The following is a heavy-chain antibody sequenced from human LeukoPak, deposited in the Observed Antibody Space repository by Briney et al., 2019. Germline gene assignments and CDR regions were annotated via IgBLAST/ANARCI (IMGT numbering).Heavy chain of an antibody. D-gene: IGHD1-26*01. V-gene: IGHV3-30*04. CDR2: ISYDGSNK. J-gene: IGHJ5*02. CDR3: ARDEMGAVNNWFDP. Sequence: GRSLRLSCAASGFTFSSYAMHWVRQAPGKGLEWVAVISYDGSNKYYADSAKGRFTISRDNSKNTLYLQMNGLRAEDTAVYYCARDEMGAVNNWFDPWGQGTLVTISS. CDR1: GFTFSSYA.